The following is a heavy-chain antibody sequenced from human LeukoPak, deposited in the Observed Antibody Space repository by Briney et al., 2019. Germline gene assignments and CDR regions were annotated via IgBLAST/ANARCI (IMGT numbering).Heavy chain of an antibody. J-gene: IGHJ4*02. CDR3: ARGAPELLLYYFDY. D-gene: IGHD1-26*01. CDR2: INPNSGGT. CDR1: GYTFTGYY. Sequence: GASVKVSCKASGYTFTGYYMHWVRQAPGQGLEWMGWINPNSGGTNYAQEFQGRATMTRDTSISTAYMELSRLRSDDTAVYYCARGAPELLLYYFDYWGQGTLVTVSS. V-gene: IGHV1-2*02.